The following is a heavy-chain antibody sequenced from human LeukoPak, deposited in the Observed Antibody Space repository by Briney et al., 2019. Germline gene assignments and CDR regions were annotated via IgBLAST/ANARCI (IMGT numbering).Heavy chain of an antibody. CDR1: GFTFNNHA. CDR3: AKDTLSYCGGDCPFDY. D-gene: IGHD2-21*02. CDR2: ISGSGGST. V-gene: IGHV3-23*01. Sequence: PGGSLRLSCAASGFTFNNHAMSWVRQAPGKGLESDSAISGSGGSTYSADSVKGRFAISRDNSKNTLYLQMNSLRAEDTAVYYCAKDTLSYCGGDCPFDYWGQGTLVTVSS. J-gene: IGHJ4*02.